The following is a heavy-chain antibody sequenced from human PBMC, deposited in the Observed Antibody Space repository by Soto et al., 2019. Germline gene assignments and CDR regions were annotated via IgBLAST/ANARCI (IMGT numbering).Heavy chain of an antibody. CDR1: GFTYDDYD. Sequence: HLGGSLRLSCSASGFTYDDYDMHWVRQAPGKGLEWVSAISWNSGRTAYADSVKGRFTISRDNAKTSLYLQMNSLRAEDTAVYHSAKGRGGSYGGDSFGYWGQGTLVTVSS. CDR3: AKGRGGSYGGDSFGY. V-gene: IGHV3-9*01. D-gene: IGHD1-26*01. CDR2: ISWNSGRT. J-gene: IGHJ4*02.